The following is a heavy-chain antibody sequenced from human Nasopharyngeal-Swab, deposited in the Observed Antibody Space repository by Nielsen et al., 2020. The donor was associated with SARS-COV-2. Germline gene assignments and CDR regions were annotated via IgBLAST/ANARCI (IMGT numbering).Heavy chain of an antibody. D-gene: IGHD3-10*01. CDR3: ARGGVWFGELGLDY. V-gene: IGHV3-30-3*01. CDR2: ISYDGSNK. Sequence: GESLKISCAASGFSFSSYAMHWVRQAPGKGLEWVAVISYDGSNKYYADSVKGRFTISRDNSKNTLYLQMNSLRAEDTAVYYCARGGVWFGELGLDYWGQGTLVTVSS. J-gene: IGHJ4*02. CDR1: GFSFSSYA.